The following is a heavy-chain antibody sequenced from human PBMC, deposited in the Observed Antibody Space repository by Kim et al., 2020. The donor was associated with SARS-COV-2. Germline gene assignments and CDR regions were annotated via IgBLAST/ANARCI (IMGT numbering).Heavy chain of an antibody. J-gene: IGHJ4*02. Sequence: NYTPSLKSRVTISVDTSKNQFSLKLSSVTAADTAVYYCARDQGSTSPFDYWGQGTLVTVSS. CDR3: ARDQGSTSPFDY. D-gene: IGHD2-2*01. V-gene: IGHV4-34*01.